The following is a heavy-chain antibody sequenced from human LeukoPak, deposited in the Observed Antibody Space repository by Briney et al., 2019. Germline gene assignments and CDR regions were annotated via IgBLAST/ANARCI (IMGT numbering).Heavy chain of an antibody. J-gene: IGHJ6*02. CDR1: GGSFSNYY. D-gene: IGHD1-14*01. V-gene: IGHV4-4*07. Sequence: SETLSLTRIVSGGSFSNYYWSWIRPPAGKGLEWIGRIYTIGRTNYNPSVKSRVTMSVDTSNNQFSLKLTAVTAADTAVYYCARRPPQYYGMDVWGQGTTVTVSS. CDR2: IYTIGRT. CDR3: ARRPPQYYGMDV.